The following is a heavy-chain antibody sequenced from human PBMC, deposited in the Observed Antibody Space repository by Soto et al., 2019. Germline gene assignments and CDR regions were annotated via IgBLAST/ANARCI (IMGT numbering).Heavy chain of an antibody. V-gene: IGHV3-48*03. J-gene: IGHJ6*02. CDR2: ISNSGNTI. D-gene: IGHD1-20*01. CDR1: GFVFKNYE. CDR3: ARDIDNRDYYYGLDV. Sequence: GGSLRLSCVAPGFVFKNYEMSCVRHAPGKGLEWISYISNSGNTIYVADSMRGRFTISRDNAKNSLFLQMNSLRADDTAVYYCARDIDNRDYYYGLDVWGQGATVTVSS.